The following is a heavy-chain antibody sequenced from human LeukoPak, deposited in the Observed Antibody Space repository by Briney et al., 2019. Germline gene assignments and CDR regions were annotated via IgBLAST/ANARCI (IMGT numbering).Heavy chain of an antibody. V-gene: IGHV4-59*12. CDR3: ARVAAATTNPRFEY. Sequence: SETLSLTCNVSGGSISNYFWSWIRQPPGRGLEWIGYISYLGSTNYNPSLKGRVTFSVDTSKNQFSLKLNSVTAAGTAVYYCARVAAATTNPRFEYWGQGTLVTVSS. CDR1: GGSISNYF. J-gene: IGHJ4*02. D-gene: IGHD5-24*01. CDR2: ISYLGST.